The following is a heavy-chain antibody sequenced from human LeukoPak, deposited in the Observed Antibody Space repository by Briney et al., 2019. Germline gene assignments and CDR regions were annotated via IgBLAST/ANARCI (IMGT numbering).Heavy chain of an antibody. Sequence: GASVKVSCKASGYTFTGYYMHWVRRAPGQGLEWMGWINPNSGGTNYAQKFQGRVTMTRDTSISTAYMELSSLRSEDTAVYYCARLPSPAAGINWFDPWGQGTLVTVSS. CDR3: ARLPSPAAGINWFDP. J-gene: IGHJ5*02. V-gene: IGHV1-2*02. D-gene: IGHD6-13*01. CDR1: GYTFTGYY. CDR2: INPNSGGT.